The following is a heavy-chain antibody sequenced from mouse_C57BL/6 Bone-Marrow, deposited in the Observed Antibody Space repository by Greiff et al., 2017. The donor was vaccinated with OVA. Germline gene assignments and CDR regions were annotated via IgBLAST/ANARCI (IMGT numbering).Heavy chain of an antibody. CDR3: AREGIYYPH. J-gene: IGHJ2*01. CDR1: GYTFTSYW. V-gene: IGHV1-50*01. D-gene: IGHD1-1*01. CDR2: IDPSDSYT. Sequence: QVQLQQPGAELVKPGASVKLSCKASGYTFTSYWMQWVKQRPGQGLEWIGEIDPSDSYTNYNQKFKGKATLTVDTSSSTAYMQLSSLTSEDSAVYYCAREGIYYPHWGQGTTLTVSS.